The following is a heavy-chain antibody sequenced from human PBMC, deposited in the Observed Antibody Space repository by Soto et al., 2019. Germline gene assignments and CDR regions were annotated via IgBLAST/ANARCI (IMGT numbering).Heavy chain of an antibody. CDR2: ISYDGSNK. CDR1: GFTFSSYA. D-gene: IGHD3-10*01. CDR3: ASHYGSGSYTYYGMDV. J-gene: IGHJ6*02. Sequence: GSLRLSCAASGFTFSSYAMHWVRQAPGKGLEWVAVISYDGSNKYYADSVKGRFTISRDNSKNTLYLQMNSLRAEDTAVYYCASHYGSGSYTYYGMDVWGQGTTVTVSS. V-gene: IGHV3-30-3*01.